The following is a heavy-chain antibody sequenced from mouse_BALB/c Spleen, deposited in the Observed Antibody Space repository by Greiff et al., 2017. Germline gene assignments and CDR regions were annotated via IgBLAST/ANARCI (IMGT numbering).Heavy chain of an antibody. CDR2: INPSNGRT. V-gene: IGHV1S81*02. D-gene: IGHD1-1*01. Sequence: QVQLQQPGAELVKPGASVKLSCKASGYTFTSYWMHWVKQRPGQGLEWIGEINPSNGRTNYNEKFKSKATLTVDKSSSTAYMQLSSLTSEDSAVYYCARGDYGGNAVDYWGQGTSVTVSS. J-gene: IGHJ4*01. CDR1: GYTFTSYW. CDR3: ARGDYGGNAVDY.